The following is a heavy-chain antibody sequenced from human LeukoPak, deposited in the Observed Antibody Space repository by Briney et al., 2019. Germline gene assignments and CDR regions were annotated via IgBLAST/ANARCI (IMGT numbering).Heavy chain of an antibody. CDR2: IRYNGSNK. V-gene: IGHV3-30*02. Sequence: GGSLKLSCAASGFTFSSYGMHWVRQAPGKGLEWVAFIRYNGSNKYYADFVKGRFTISRDNSKNTLHLQMNSLRAEDTAVYYCAKLRGYVWGSYRKNDAFDIWGQGTMVTVSS. CDR3: AKLRGYVWGSYRKNDAFDI. CDR1: GFTFSSYG. D-gene: IGHD3-16*02. J-gene: IGHJ3*02.